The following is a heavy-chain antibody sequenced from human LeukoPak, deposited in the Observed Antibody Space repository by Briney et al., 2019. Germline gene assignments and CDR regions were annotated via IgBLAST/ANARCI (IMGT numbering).Heavy chain of an antibody. V-gene: IGHV3-11*03. D-gene: IGHD5-12*01. J-gene: IGHJ4*02. CDR2: ISSTSSYT. CDR3: ARSYGWLPGGM. CDR1: GFTFSDYY. Sequence: GGSLRLSCAASGFTFSDYYMSWIREAPGKGLEWVSYISSTSSYTNYADSVKGRFTISRDNAKNSLHLQMNSLRAEDTAVYYCARSYGWLPGGMWGQGTLVTVSS.